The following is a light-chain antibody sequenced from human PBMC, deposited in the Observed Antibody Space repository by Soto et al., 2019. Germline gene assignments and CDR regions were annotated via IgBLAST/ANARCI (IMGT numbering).Light chain of an antibody. J-gene: IGKJ1*01. Sequence: EIVLTQSPSTLSVSPGGRVTLSCRASQNVMYNLAWYQQKPGQAPRLLVYGASTSATDAPPRVRGSGSWTEFSLTISSLQSEDYATYVWQQYSSWPQTFGQGSRVEIK. CDR3: QQYSSWPQT. CDR1: QNVMYN. CDR2: GAS. V-gene: IGKV3-15*01.